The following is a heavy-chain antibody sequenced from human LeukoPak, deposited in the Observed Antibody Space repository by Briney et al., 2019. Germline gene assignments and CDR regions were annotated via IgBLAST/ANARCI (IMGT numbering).Heavy chain of an antibody. CDR1: GFTVSSNY. CDR2: IYSGGST. V-gene: IGHV3-53*01. Sequence: GGSLRLSCAASGFTVSSNYMSWVRQAPGKGLEWVSVIYSGGSTYYADSVKGRFTISRDNSKNTLYLQMNSLRAEDTAVYYCARYDSGRGGYFDYWGQGTLVTVSS. D-gene: IGHD3-3*01. CDR3: ARYDSGRGGYFDY. J-gene: IGHJ4*02.